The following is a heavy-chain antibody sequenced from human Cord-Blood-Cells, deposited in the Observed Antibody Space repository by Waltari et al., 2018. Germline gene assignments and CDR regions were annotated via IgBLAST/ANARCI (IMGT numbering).Heavy chain of an antibody. CDR1: GGSISSGGYY. V-gene: IGHV4-31*03. D-gene: IGHD6-6*01. CDR3: ARDSLAARPNWFDP. J-gene: IGHJ5*02. Sequence: QVQLQESGPGLVKPSQTLSLTCTVSGGSISSGGYYWSWIREHPGKGLEWIVYIYYSGITYYNPSLKSRVTISVDTSKNQFSLKLSSVTAADTAVYYCARDSLAARPNWFDPWGQGTLVTVSS. CDR2: IYYSGIT.